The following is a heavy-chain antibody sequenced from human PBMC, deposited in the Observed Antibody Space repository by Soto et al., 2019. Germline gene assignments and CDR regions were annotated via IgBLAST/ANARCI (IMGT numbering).Heavy chain of an antibody. CDR2: ISGSGGST. Sequence: EVQVLESGEDLVQEGGSLRLSCEASGFTFSNYGMSWVRQAPGKGLEWISSISGSGGSTYYAESVKGRFIISRDNSKNTLYLHLSSLRAEDTALYFCAKDPPNILTGYFRPAEFDSWVQATLVTVSS. D-gene: IGHD3-9*01. J-gene: IGHJ4*02. CDR1: GFTFSNYG. V-gene: IGHV3-23*01. CDR3: AKDPPNILTGYFRPAEFDS.